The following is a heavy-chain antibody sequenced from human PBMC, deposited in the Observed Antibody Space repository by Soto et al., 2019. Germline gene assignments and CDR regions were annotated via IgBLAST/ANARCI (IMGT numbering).Heavy chain of an antibody. CDR1: GYTFTSYY. V-gene: IGHV1-46*01. J-gene: IGHJ6*02. CDR3: ARDLSARGSFEGNGMDV. D-gene: IGHD1-26*01. CDR2: INPSGGST. Sequence: GASVKVSCKASGYTFTSYYMHWVRQAPGQGLEWMGIINPSGGSTSYAQKFQGRVTMTRDTSTSTVYMELSSLRSEDTAVYYCARDLSARGSFEGNGMDVWGQGTTVTVSS.